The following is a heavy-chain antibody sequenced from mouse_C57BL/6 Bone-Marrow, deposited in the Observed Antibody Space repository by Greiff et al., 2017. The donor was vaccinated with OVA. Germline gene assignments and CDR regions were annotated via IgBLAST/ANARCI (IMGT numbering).Heavy chain of an antibody. CDR2: ISDGGSYT. CDR1: GFTFSIYA. Sequence: EVKLVESGGGLVKPGGSLKLSCAASGFTFSIYAMSWVRQTPEKRLEWVATISDGGSYTYYPDNVKGRFTISRDNAKNNLYLQMSHLKSEDTAMYYCARRDGSSPYYYAMDYWGQGTSVTVSS. D-gene: IGHD1-1*01. CDR3: ARRDGSSPYYYAMDY. V-gene: IGHV5-4*03. J-gene: IGHJ4*01.